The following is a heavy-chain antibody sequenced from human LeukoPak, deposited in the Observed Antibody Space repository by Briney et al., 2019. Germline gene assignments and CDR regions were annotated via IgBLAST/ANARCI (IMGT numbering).Heavy chain of an antibody. CDR3: ARAYDSSGYYQAY. CDR2: IRSKVYGGTT. CDR1: GFTFGDYA. V-gene: IGHV3-49*04. D-gene: IGHD3-22*01. Sequence: PGGSLRLSCTASGFTFGDYAMSWGRQAPGKGGEWVGFIRSKVYGGTTEYAASGKGRFTISRDDYKSIAYLQMNSQKTEDTAVYYCARAYDSSGYYQAYWGQGTLVTVSS. J-gene: IGHJ4*02.